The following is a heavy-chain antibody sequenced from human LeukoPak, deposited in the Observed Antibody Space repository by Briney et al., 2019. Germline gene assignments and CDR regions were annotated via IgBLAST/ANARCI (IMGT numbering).Heavy chain of an antibody. CDR1: GFTFSTYS. J-gene: IGHJ3*02. Sequence: PGGSLRLSCAASGFTFSTYSMNWVRQAPGKGLEWVSFIRRSSSYIYYADSVKGRFTISRDNAKSSLYLQMNSLRAEDPAVYYCARDYYYDSSGYYFDAFDIWGQGTMVTVSS. V-gene: IGHV3-21*01. CDR2: IRRSSSYI. CDR3: ARDYYYDSSGYYFDAFDI. D-gene: IGHD3-22*01.